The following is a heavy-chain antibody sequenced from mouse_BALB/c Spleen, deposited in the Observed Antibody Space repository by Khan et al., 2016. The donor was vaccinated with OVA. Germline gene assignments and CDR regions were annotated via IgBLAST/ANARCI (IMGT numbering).Heavy chain of an antibody. J-gene: IGHJ4*01. CDR1: GFIFSSYG. CDR2: ISSGGTYT. V-gene: IGHV5-6*01. CDR3: TRFITTTTGDYYAMGY. Sequence: EVQLVESGGDLVNPGGSLKLSCAASGFIFSSYGMSWVRQTSDKRLEWVATISSGGTYTYYPDSVKGRFTISRDNAKNTLSLQMTSLKSEDTAMYYCTRFITTTTGDYYAMGYWGQGTSVTVSS. D-gene: IGHD1-2*01.